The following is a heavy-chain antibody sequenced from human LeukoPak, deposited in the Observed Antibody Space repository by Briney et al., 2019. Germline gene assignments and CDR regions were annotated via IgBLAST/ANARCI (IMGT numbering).Heavy chain of an antibody. CDR2: INPTVGST. J-gene: IGHJ5*02. CDR3: ARDNSVGDNAWWFDP. V-gene: IGHV1-46*01. D-gene: IGHD1-26*01. Sequence: ASVKVSCKASGRTFSSYAISWVRQAPGRGLEWMGLINPTVGSTGYAQKFQGRVTMTRDMSTITDYMELSSLRSEDTAIYYCARDNSVGDNAWWFDPWGQGTLVTVSS. CDR1: GRTFSSYA.